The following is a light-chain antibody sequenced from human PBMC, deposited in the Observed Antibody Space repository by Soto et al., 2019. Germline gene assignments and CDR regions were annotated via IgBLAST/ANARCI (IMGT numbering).Light chain of an antibody. CDR3: CSYAGSATWV. V-gene: IGLV2-23*01. CDR1: TSDVGSYNF. Sequence: QSVRTQPASVSGSPGQSITDSCTGTTSDVGSYNFVSWYQQHPGKAPKLMIFEGSKRPSGVSTRFSGSKSGNTASLTISGLQAEDEADYYCCSYAGSATWVFGGGTKLTVL. J-gene: IGLJ3*02. CDR2: EGS.